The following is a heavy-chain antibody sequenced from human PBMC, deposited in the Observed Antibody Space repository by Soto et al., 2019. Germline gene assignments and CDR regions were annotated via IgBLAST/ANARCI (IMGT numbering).Heavy chain of an antibody. D-gene: IGHD3-22*01. V-gene: IGHV1-69*01. CDR3: ARVGPRDYYDSSGYYYWFDP. CDR1: GGTFSSYA. J-gene: IGHJ5*02. CDR2: IIPIFGTA. Sequence: GASVKFSCKASGGTFSSYAISWVRQAPGQGLEWMGGIIPIFGTANYAQKFQGRVTITADESTSTAYMELSSLRSEDTAVYYCARVGPRDYYDSSGYYYWFDPWGQGTLVTVSS.